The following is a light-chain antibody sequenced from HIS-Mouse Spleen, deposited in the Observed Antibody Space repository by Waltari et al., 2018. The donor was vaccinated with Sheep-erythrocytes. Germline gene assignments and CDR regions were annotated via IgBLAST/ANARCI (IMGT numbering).Light chain of an antibody. CDR2: QYS. CDR1: KLGDKY. Sequence: SYELTQPPSVSVSPGQTASITCSGDKLGDKYACWYQQKPGHSPVLVIYQYSKRPSGIPERFSGSNAGNTATLTIGGNQAMDEADDYCQAWDSSTVVFGGGTKLTVL. J-gene: IGLJ2*01. V-gene: IGLV3-1*01. CDR3: QAWDSSTVV.